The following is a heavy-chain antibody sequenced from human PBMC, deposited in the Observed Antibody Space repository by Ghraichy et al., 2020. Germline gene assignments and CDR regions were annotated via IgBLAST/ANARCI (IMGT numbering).Heavy chain of an antibody. CDR1: GFTFSSYA. CDR2: ISGSGGST. D-gene: IGHD6-13*01. J-gene: IGHJ6*03. CDR3: AKGRESSSWYDYYYMDV. Sequence: GGSLRLSCAASGFTFSSYAMSWVRQAPGKGLEWVSAISGSGGSTYYADSVKGRFTISRDNSKNTLYLQMNSLRAEDTAVYYCAKGRESSSWYDYYYMDVWGKGTTVTVSS. V-gene: IGHV3-23*01.